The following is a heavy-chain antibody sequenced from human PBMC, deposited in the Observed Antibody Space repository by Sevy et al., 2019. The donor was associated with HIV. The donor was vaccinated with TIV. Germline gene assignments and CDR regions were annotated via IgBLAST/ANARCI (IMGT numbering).Heavy chain of an antibody. J-gene: IGHJ4*02. CDR1: GGSIRNNDYY. CDR2: IHYSGTT. D-gene: IGHD2-21*02. V-gene: IGHV4-39*02. CDR3: ASAPGRYCGGDCYLGAFDY. Sequence: SETLSLTCTVFGGSIRNNDYYWGWIRQTAGKGLEWIGSIHYSGTTYYKPSLKSRLAISVDTSKNHYSLNLNSVTAADTAVYYCASAPGRYCGGDCYLGAFDYWGRGALVTVSS.